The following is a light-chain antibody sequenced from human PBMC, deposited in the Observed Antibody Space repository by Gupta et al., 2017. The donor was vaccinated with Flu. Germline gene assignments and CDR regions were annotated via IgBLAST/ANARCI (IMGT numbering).Light chain of an antibody. J-gene: IGLJ3*02. Sequence: QSVLTQPPSVSAAPGQKVTISCSGSSSHIGNNYVSWYQQRPGTAPKLLIYDNNKRPSGIPDRFSGSKYGTSATLAITGLQTGDEADYYCDPGDSSRSAWVFGGGTKLTVL. V-gene: IGLV1-51*01. CDR2: DNN. CDR3: DPGDSSRSAWV. CDR1: SSHIGNNY.